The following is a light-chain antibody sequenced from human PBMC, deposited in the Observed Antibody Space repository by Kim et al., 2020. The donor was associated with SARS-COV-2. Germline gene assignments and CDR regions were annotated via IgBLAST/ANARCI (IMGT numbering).Light chain of an antibody. J-gene: IGKJ5*01. V-gene: IGKV3-11*01. CDR1: ETIGNF. CDR2: DAS. CDR3: QQRSNWPPT. Sequence: LSPGDRATPACRASETIGNFLAGYQQRPGQAPRLLIYDASNRATGIPARFSGSGSGTDFTLTISSLEPEDFALYYCQQRSNWPPTFGQGTRLEIK.